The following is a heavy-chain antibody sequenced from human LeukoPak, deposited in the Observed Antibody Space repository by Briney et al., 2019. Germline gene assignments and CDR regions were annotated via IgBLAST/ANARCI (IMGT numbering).Heavy chain of an antibody. J-gene: IGHJ1*01. D-gene: IGHD3-22*01. CDR2: IIPIFGTA. CDR3: ARDSYYYDSSLRH. CDR1: GYTFTGYY. Sequence: GASVKVSCKASGYTFTGYYMHWVRQAPGQGLEWMGRIIPIFGTANYAQKFQGRVTITTDESTSTAYMELSSLGSEDTAVYYCARDSYYYDSSLRHWGQGTLVTVSS. V-gene: IGHV1-69*05.